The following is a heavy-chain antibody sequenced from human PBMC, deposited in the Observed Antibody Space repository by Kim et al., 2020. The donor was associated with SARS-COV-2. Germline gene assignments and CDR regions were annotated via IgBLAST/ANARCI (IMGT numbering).Heavy chain of an antibody. J-gene: IGHJ6*02. CDR2: IIPIFGTA. CDR3: ARVICGDGQLWSEYYYYGMDV. D-gene: IGHD5-18*01. CDR1: GGTFSSYA. V-gene: IGHV1-69*13. Sequence: SVKVSCKASGGTFSSYAISWVRQAPGQGLEWMGGIIPIFGTANYAQKFQGRVTITADESTSTAYMELSSLRSEDTAVYYCARVICGDGQLWSEYYYYGMDVWGQGTTVTVSS.